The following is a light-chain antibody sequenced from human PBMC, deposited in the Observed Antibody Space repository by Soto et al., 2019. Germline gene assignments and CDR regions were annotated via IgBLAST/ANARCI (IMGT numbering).Light chain of an antibody. CDR2: VNS. CDR1: SSNIGTNT. V-gene: IGLV1-44*01. CDR3: AAWDDSLNGLV. Sequence: QAVLTQPPSASGTPGQRVTISCSGSSSNIGTNTVNWYQQFPGTAPKLLMFVNSQRPSGVPDRFSGSKAGTSASLAISGLQSEDEADYYCAAWDDSLNGLVFGTGTKLTVL. J-gene: IGLJ1*01.